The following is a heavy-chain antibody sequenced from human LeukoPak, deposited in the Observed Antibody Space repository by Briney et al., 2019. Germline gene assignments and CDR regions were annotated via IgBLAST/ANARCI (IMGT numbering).Heavy chain of an antibody. V-gene: IGHV1-69*13. CDR2: IIPIFGTA. CDR1: GGTFSIYA. J-gene: IGHJ4*02. CDR3: ARCTTHYYGSASYYCDY. D-gene: IGHD3-10*01. Sequence: SVTVSCKASGGTFSIYAISWVRQAPGQGLEWMGGIIPIFGTANYAQKFQGRVTITADESTSTAYMELSSLRSEDTAVYYCARCTTHYYGSASYYCDYWGPGTLVTVSS.